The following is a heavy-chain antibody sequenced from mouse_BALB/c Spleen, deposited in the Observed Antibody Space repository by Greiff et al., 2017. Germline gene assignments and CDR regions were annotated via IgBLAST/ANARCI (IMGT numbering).Heavy chain of an antibody. CDR3: ARNYYGSREYYFDY. V-gene: IGHV3-2*02. Sequence: EVQRVESGPGLVKPSQSLSLTCTVTGYSITSDYAWNWIRQFPGNKLEWMGYISYSGSTSYNPSLKSRISITRDTSKNQFFLQLNSVTTEDTATYYCARNYYGSREYYFDYWGQGTTLTVSS. D-gene: IGHD1-1*01. CDR1: GYSITSDYA. CDR2: ISYSGST. J-gene: IGHJ2*01.